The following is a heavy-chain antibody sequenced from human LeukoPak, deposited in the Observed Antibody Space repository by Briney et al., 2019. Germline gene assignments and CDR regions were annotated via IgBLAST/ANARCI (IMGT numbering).Heavy chain of an antibody. J-gene: IGHJ6*02. CDR1: GFTFSSYA. CDR3: ATGSDFWSGYYHYYGMDV. Sequence: PGGSLRLSCAASGFTFSSYAMSWVRQAPGKGLEWVSAISGSGGSTYYADSVKGRFTISRDNSKNTLYLQMNSLRAEDTAVYYCATGSDFWSGYYHYYGMDVWGQGTTVTVSS. CDR2: ISGSGGST. D-gene: IGHD3-3*01. V-gene: IGHV3-23*01.